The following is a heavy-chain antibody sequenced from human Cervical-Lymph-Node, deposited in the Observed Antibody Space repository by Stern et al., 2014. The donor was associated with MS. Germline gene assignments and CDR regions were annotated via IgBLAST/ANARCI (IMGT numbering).Heavy chain of an antibody. J-gene: IGHJ4*02. V-gene: IGHV3-48*02. Sequence: EVQLVESGGGLVQPGGSLRLSCAASGFTFSTYSMNWVRQAPGRGLEWVSDISSSSSSIYYADSVKGRFTISRDNAKNSLYLQMNSLRDDDTAVYYCARARVMLTTGFDYWGQGTLVTVSS. D-gene: IGHD3-9*01. CDR3: ARARVMLTTGFDY. CDR2: ISSSSSSI. CDR1: GFTFSTYS.